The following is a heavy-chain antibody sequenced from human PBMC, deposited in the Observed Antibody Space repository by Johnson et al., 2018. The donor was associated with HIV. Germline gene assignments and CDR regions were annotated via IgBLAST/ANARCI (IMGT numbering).Heavy chain of an antibody. D-gene: IGHD1-26*01. V-gene: IGHV3-66*02. J-gene: IGHJ3*02. CDR3: ARGSGGIVGAQDI. CDR1: GFAVSSNY. Sequence: QLVESGGGLVQPGGSLRLSCAASGFAVSSNYMSWVRQAPGKGLEWVSVIYSGGTTYNADSVKGRFTISRDNSKNTLYLQMNSLRADDTAVYYCARGSGGIVGAQDIWGQGTMVTVSS. CDR2: IYSGGTT.